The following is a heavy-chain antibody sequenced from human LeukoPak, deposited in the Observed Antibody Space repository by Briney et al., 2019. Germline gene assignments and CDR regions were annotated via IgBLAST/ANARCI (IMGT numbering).Heavy chain of an antibody. Sequence: GAAVKVSCNSSGYTFTGYYMHWVRQPPGQGLEWMGWINLNSSATNYAQKLQGRVTMTRGPSISQAYMELSRLRSDDTAVYYCARVFGRYCSGGSCYSSYYYYYDMDVWGQGATVTVSS. CDR1: GYTFTGYY. CDR3: ARVFGRYCSGGSCYSSYYYYYDMDV. V-gene: IGHV1-2*02. J-gene: IGHJ6*02. D-gene: IGHD2-15*01. CDR2: INLNSSAT.